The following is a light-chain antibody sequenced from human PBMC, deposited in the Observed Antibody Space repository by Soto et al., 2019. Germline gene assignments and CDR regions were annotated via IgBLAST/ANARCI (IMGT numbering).Light chain of an antibody. J-gene: IGKJ2*01. Sequence: EVVLTQSPATLSLSPGERATLSCRASQSVSSYLAWYQQRPGQAPRLLIYDASNRADGIPARFIGSGSGTDFTLTISSLEPEDFAVYYCQQRNNWPPFTFGQRTKLEIK. CDR1: QSVSSY. V-gene: IGKV3-11*01. CDR2: DAS. CDR3: QQRNNWPPFT.